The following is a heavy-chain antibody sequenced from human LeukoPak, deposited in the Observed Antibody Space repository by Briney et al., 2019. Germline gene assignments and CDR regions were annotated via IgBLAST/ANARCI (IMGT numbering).Heavy chain of an antibody. CDR1: GGTFSSYA. D-gene: IGHD2-2*01. CDR2: IIPIFGTA. J-gene: IGHJ4*02. CDR3: ATRLAASWGFDY. Sequence: ASVKVSCKASGGTFSSYAISWVRQAPGQGLECMGGIIPIFGTANYAQKFQGRVTITADESTSTAYMELSSLRSEDTAVYYCATRLAASWGFDYWGQGTLVTVSS. V-gene: IGHV1-69*13.